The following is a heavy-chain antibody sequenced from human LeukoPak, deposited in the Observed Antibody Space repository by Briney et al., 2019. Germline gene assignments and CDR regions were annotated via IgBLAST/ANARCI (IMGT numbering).Heavy chain of an antibody. CDR1: GYTFTSYY. J-gene: IGHJ6*02. V-gene: IGHV1-2*02. CDR2: INPNSGGT. Sequence: GASVKVSCKASGYTFTSYYMHWVRQAPGQGLEWMGWINPNSGGTNYAQKFQGRVTMTRDTSISTAYMELSRLRSDDTAVYYCASCIAAAGFPLTTNHHYYGMDVWGQGTTVTVSS. D-gene: IGHD6-13*01. CDR3: ASCIAAAGFPLTTNHHYYGMDV.